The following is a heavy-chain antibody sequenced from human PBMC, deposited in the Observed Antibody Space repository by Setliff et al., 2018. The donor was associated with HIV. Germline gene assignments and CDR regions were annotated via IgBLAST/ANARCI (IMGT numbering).Heavy chain of an antibody. CDR2: INHSGST. CDR1: GGSFSGYY. V-gene: IGHV4-34*01. J-gene: IGHJ6*03. Sequence: KASETLSLTCAVYGGSFSGYYWSWIRQPPGKGLEWIGEINHSGSTNYNPSLKSRVTISVDTSKTQFSLKLSSVTAADTAVYYCARGSGYDSYYYYYMDVWGKGTTVTVSS. D-gene: IGHD5-12*01. CDR3: ARGSGYDSYYYYYMDV.